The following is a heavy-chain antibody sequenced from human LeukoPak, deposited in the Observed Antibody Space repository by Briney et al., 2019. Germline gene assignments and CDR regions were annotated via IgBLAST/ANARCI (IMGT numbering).Heavy chain of an antibody. CDR2: ISGSGGST. CDR3: AKDLGYSYGSPDY. J-gene: IGHJ4*02. V-gene: IGHV3-23*01. D-gene: IGHD5-18*01. CDR1: GFTFSSYA. Sequence: GGSLRLSCAASGFTFSSYAMSWVRQAPGKGLEWVSAISGSGGSTYYADSAKGRFTISRDNSKNTLYLQMNSLRAEDTAVYYCAKDLGYSYGSPDYWGQGTLVTVSS.